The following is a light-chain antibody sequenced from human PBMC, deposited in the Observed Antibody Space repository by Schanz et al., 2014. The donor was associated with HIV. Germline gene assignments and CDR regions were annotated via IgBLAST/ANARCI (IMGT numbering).Light chain of an antibody. V-gene: IGKV3-20*01. CDR2: DAS. Sequence: EIVLTQSPGTLSLSPGEVGTLSCRASQSISTHLAWYQQKPGQAPRLLIYDASRRATGIPARFSGGGSGTDFTLTITSLEPEDFAVYYCQQYGSTPYTFGQGTKVEI. CDR3: QQYGSTPYT. CDR1: QSISTH. J-gene: IGKJ2*01.